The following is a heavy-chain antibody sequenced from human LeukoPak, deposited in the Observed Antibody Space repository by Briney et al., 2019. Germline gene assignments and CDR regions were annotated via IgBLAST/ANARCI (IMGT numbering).Heavy chain of an antibody. Sequence: PSDTLSLTCAASAVSISSYDGSWIRQPPGKGLEWIGYIYYSGSTNYNPSLKSRLTISVDTSNNQFSPKLRSVTAADTAVYYCASGGPIAAAGFDYWGQGTLVTVSS. V-gene: IGHV4-59*07. CDR2: IYYSGST. J-gene: IGHJ4*02. D-gene: IGHD6-13*01. CDR1: AVSISSYD. CDR3: ASGGPIAAAGFDY.